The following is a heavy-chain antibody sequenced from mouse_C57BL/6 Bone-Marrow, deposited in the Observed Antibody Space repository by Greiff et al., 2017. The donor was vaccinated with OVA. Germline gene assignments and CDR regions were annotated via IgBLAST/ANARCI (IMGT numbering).Heavy chain of an antibody. D-gene: IGHD1-1*01. Sequence: QVQLKQPGAELVKPGASVKMSCKASGYTFTSYWITWVKQRPGQGLEWIGDIYPGSGSTNYNEKFKSKATLTVDTSSSTAYMQLSSLTSEDSAVYYCARSGTTVVDRAMDYWGQGTSVTVSS. CDR1: GYTFTSYW. J-gene: IGHJ4*01. CDR2: IYPGSGST. CDR3: ARSGTTVVDRAMDY. V-gene: IGHV1-55*01.